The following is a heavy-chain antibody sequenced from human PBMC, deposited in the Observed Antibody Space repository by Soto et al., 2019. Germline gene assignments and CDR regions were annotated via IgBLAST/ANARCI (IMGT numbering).Heavy chain of an antibody. CDR1: GFTFEDYT. D-gene: IGHD6-19*01. Sequence: VGSLRLSYAASGFTFEDYTMHWVLQAPGKGLEWVSLISWDGGSTYYADSVKGRFTISRDSSKNSLYLQMNSLRTEDTALYYCAKAGPEHSSGWQYYFDYWGQGTLVTVSS. CDR2: ISWDGGST. J-gene: IGHJ4*02. V-gene: IGHV3-43*01. CDR3: AKAGPEHSSGWQYYFDY.